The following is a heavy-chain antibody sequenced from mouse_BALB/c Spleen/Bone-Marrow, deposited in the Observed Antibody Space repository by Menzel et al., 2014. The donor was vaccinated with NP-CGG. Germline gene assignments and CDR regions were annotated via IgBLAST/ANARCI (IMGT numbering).Heavy chain of an antibody. CDR2: IHPSGSET. CDR3: ARRERTGMNY. Sequence: QVQLQQSGAELVRPGASVKLSCKASGYSFTSYWMNWVKQRPGQGLEWIGMIHPSGSETRLNQKFKDKATLTVDKSSSTAHMQLSSPTSEDSAVYYCARRERTGMNYWGQGTTLTVSS. J-gene: IGHJ2*01. CDR1: GYSFTSYW. D-gene: IGHD4-1*01. V-gene: IGHV1-61*01.